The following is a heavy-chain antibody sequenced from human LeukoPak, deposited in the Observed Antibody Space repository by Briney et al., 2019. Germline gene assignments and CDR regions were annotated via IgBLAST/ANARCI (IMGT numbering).Heavy chain of an antibody. D-gene: IGHD3-10*01. CDR2: INHSGST. J-gene: IGHJ5*02. V-gene: IGHV4-34*01. CDR3: ARHYRPYYYGSGSWRGTVWFDP. Sequence: PSETLSLTCAVYGGSFSGYYWSWLRQPPGKGLEWIGEINHSGSTNYNPSLKSRVTISVDTSKNQFSLKLSSVTAADTAVYYCARHYRPYYYGSGSWRGTVWFDPWGQGTLVTVSS. CDR1: GGSFSGYY.